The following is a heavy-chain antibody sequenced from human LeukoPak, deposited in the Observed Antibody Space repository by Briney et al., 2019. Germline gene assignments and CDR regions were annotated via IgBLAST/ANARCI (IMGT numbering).Heavy chain of an antibody. CDR1: GDSVSIYNAA. V-gene: IGHV6-1*01. CDR3: ARATYSYAYY. CDR2: TYYKSKWYN. J-gene: IGHJ4*02. D-gene: IGHD5-18*01. Sequence: SQTHSLICAISGDSVSIYNAAWKWIRQSPSRGGEWLGMTYYKSKWYNDYAVSVKSRITINPDTSKNPFSLQLNSVTPEDTAVYYCARATYSYAYYWGQGTLVTVSS.